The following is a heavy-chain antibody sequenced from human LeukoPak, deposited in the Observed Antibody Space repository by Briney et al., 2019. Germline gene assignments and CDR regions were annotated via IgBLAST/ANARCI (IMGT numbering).Heavy chain of an antibody. J-gene: IGHJ6*03. CDR1: GYIFSSYD. CDR3: ARNRGGMEGGLFYMDV. CDR2: ISLYNGNT. D-gene: IGHD3-10*01. V-gene: IGHV1-18*01. Sequence: GASVKVSCKASGYIFSSYDITWVRQAPGQGLEWMGWISLYNGNTNYAQKIQGRVTMTTDTSTSTAYMELRSLRSDDTAVYYCARNRGGMEGGLFYMDVWGKGTTVTASS.